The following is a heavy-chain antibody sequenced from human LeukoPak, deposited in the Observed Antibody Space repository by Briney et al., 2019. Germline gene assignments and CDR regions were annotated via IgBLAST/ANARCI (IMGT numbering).Heavy chain of an antibody. CDR2: ISSSSSYI. J-gene: IGHJ4*02. D-gene: IGHD3-22*01. CDR3: ARNSGYYYALGY. CDR1: GFTFSSYS. V-gene: IGHV3-21*01. Sequence: GGSLRLSCAASGFTFSSYSMNWVRQAPGKGLEWVSSISSSSSYIYYADSVKGRFTISRDNAKNSLYLQMNSLRAEETAVYFCARNSGYYYALGYWGQGTLVTVSS.